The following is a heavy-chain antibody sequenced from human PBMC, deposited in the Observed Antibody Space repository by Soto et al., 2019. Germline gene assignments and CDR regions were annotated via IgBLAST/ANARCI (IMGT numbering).Heavy chain of an antibody. Sequence: PSETLSQTSTISGTTIISSSYYRIWIRHPPGKGLEWIGSFYYSGSTYYNPSLKSRVTISGDTSEKQFSLNLSSVTAADTAVYYCARQVVDGTVAGTGSFDYWGQGTLVTVS. CDR3: ARQVVDGTVAGTGSFDY. J-gene: IGHJ4*02. CDR1: GTTIISSSYY. D-gene: IGHD6-19*01. V-gene: IGHV4-39*01. CDR2: FYYSGST.